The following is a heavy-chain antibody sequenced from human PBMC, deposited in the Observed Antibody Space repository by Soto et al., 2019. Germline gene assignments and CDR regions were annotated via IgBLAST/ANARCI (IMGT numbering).Heavy chain of an antibody. V-gene: IGHV4-59*08. Sequence: QVQLQESGPGLVKPSETLSLTCTVSGGSISSYYWSWIRQPPGKGLEWIGYIYYSGSTNYNPSLKSRVTISVDTSKNQFSLKLSSVTAADTAVYYCASLSHNPYSSSWYYFDYWGQGTLVTVSS. CDR1: GGSISSYY. D-gene: IGHD6-13*01. CDR2: IYYSGST. J-gene: IGHJ4*02. CDR3: ASLSHNPYSSSWYYFDY.